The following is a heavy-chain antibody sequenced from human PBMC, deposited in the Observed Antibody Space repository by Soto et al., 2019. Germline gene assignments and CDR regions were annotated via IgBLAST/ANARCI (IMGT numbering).Heavy chain of an antibody. V-gene: IGHV3-30-3*01. CDR1: GFTFSHYA. D-gene: IGHD3-22*01. CDR2: VSYDGTKQ. Sequence: GGSLRLSCAASGFTFSHYAMHWVRQAPGKGLERVAVVSYDGTKQFYADSVKGRFTISRDSSKSMLYLQMNNLRDKDTALYYCARDRVYYYDSSGYYNFDFWGQGTLVTVSS. J-gene: IGHJ4*02. CDR3: ARDRVYYYDSSGYYNFDF.